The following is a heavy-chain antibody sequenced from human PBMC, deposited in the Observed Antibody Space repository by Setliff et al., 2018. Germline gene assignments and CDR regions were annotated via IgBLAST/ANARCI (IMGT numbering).Heavy chain of an antibody. Sequence: RSQTLSLPCTFSGFSLNTTGEGVGWIRQPPGKALEWLALVYWDGDQRYSPSLNSRLSITKDSSKSQVFLTMTNMDPVDTATYYCALIRGNEWHLVRWFDPWGPGIQVTVSS. CDR2: VYWDGDQ. CDR3: ALIRGNEWHLVRWFDP. D-gene: IGHD6-6*01. J-gene: IGHJ5*02. V-gene: IGHV2-5*02. CDR1: GFSLNTTGEG.